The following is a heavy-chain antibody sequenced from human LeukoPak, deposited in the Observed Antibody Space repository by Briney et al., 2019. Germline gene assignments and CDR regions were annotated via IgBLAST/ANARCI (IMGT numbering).Heavy chain of an antibody. CDR3: ARPQYSSSSPYWYFDL. V-gene: IGHV4-34*01. CDR1: GGSFSGYY. Sequence: PSETLSLTCAVYGGSFSGYYWSWIRQPPGKGLEWIGEINHSGSTNYNPSLKSRVTISVDTSKNQFSLKLSSVTAADTAMYYCARPQYSSSSPYWYFDLWGRGTLVTVSS. J-gene: IGHJ2*01. D-gene: IGHD6-6*01. CDR2: INHSGST.